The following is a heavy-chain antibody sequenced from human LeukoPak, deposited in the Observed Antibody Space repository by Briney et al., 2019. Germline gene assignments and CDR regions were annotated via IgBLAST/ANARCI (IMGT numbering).Heavy chain of an antibody. V-gene: IGHV3-53*01. CDR2: IYSVGST. CDR3: ARGGLRGIAIEY. D-gene: IGHD3-10*01. J-gene: IGHJ4*02. Sequence: PGGSLRLPCSASGFTINNNYMSWVRQAPGTGLEWVSVIYSVGSTIYVDSVKGRFTISRDNSKTTLYLQMNSLRAEDTAVYYCARGGLRGIAIEYWGQGTLVTVSS. CDR1: GFTINNNY.